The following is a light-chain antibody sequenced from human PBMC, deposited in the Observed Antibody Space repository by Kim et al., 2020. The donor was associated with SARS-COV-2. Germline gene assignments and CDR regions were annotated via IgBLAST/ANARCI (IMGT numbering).Light chain of an antibody. Sequence: SYELTQPPSVSVSQGQTASITCSGDKLGDKYTCWYQQKPGQSPVLVIYRDSRRPSGIPERFSGSNSGNTATLTISETQAMDEADYYCQTWDSSGVFGGGTQLTVL. CDR1: KLGDKY. CDR3: QTWDSSGV. J-gene: IGLJ2*01. V-gene: IGLV3-1*01. CDR2: RDS.